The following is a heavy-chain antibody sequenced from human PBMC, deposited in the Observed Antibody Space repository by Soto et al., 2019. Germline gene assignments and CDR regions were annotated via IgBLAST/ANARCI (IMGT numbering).Heavy chain of an antibody. J-gene: IGHJ4*02. CDR2: INHSGST. CDR3: ARLLVAAFDY. Sequence: QVQLQQWGAGLLKPSETLSLTCAVYGGSFSGYYWSWIRQPPGKGLEWIGEINHSGSTNYNPSLKSRVTISVDTSKNQFSLKLSSVTAADTAVYYCARLLVAAFDYWGQGTLVTVSS. CDR1: GGSFSGYY. D-gene: IGHD5-12*01. V-gene: IGHV4-34*01.